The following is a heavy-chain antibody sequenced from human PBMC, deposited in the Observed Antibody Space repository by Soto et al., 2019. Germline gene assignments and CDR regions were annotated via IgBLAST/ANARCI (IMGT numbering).Heavy chain of an antibody. V-gene: IGHV4-59*01. J-gene: IGHJ3*02. CDR1: GGSISSYY. D-gene: IGHD5-12*01. Sequence: PSETLSLTCTVSGGSISSYYWSWIRQPPGKGLEWIGYIYYSGSTNYNPSLKSRVTISVDTSKNQFSLKLSSVTAADTAVYYCATWHLREHAYDIWGQGTMVTVSS. CDR2: IYYSGST. CDR3: ATWHLREHAYDI.